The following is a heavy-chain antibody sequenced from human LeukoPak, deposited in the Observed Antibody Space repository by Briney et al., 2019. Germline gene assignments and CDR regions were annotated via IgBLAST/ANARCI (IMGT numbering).Heavy chain of an antibody. V-gene: IGHV3-30*18. CDR1: GFTFSSYG. CDR2: ISYDGSNK. CDR3: AKDSYYYDSSGYYYNWFDP. D-gene: IGHD3-22*01. J-gene: IGHJ5*02. Sequence: GRSLRLSCAASGFTFSSYGMHWVRQAPGKGLGWVAVISYDGSNKYYADSVKGRFTISRDNSKNTLYLQMNSLRAEDTAVYYCAKDSYYYDSSGYYYNWFDPWGQGTLVTVSS.